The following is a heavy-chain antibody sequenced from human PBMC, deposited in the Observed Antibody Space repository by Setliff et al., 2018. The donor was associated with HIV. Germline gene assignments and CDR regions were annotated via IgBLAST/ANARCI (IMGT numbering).Heavy chain of an antibody. D-gene: IGHD5-18*01. CDR3: ARQTPKSNVDTAVDC. Sequence: SETLSLTCTVSGGYISSDSYYWSWIRQPAGKGLEWIGHIYTSGSTNYNPSLKSRVTISVDTSKNQFSLNLISVTAADTAVYFRARQTPKSNVDTAVDCWGQGTLVTVSS. V-gene: IGHV4-61*09. CDR2: IYTSGST. J-gene: IGHJ4*02. CDR1: GGYISSDSYY.